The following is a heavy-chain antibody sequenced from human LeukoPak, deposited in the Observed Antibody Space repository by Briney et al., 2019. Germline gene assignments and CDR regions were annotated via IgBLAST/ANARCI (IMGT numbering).Heavy chain of an antibody. CDR2: ISKDGSMR. CDR1: GFSFTKYA. J-gene: IGHJ3*02. CDR3: AGEIFDI. Sequence: GGSLRLSCAASGFSFTKYAMDWVRQAPGKGLEWVAIISKDGSMRYYADSVKGRFIVSRDNSNNAVYLQMNSLKSEDTAVYYCAGEIFDIWGQGTMVTVSA. V-gene: IGHV3-30*04.